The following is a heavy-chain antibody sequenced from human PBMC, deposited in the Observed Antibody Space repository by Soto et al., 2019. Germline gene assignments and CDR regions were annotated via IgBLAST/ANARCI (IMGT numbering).Heavy chain of an antibody. CDR1: GFTFHDYA. Sequence: GGSLRLSCAASGFTFHDYAMHWVRQAPGKGLEWVSAISSNSGSIGYADSVKVRFTISRDNGKNSLYLQMNSLRADDTALYYCAKSQEPYCTNGVCSYYYAMDVWGQGTTVPVSS. CDR2: ISSNSGSI. CDR3: AKSQEPYCTNGVCSYYYAMDV. V-gene: IGHV3-9*01. J-gene: IGHJ6*02. D-gene: IGHD2-8*01.